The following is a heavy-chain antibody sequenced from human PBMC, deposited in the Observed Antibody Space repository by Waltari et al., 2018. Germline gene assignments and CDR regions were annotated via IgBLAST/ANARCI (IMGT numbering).Heavy chain of an antibody. D-gene: IGHD6-13*01. CDR2: IFYSGTT. V-gene: IGHV4-59*01. Sequence: QVQLQESAPGLVKPSETLSLTCIVSGCSISGFYWSWIRQPPGKGLEWVGYIFYSGTTNYNPSLKSRVTISIDTSNNQFSLNLRSVTAADTAVYYCARGHSTRWYLDSWGQGTLVSVSS. CDR1: GCSISGFY. J-gene: IGHJ4*02. CDR3: ARGHSTRWYLDS.